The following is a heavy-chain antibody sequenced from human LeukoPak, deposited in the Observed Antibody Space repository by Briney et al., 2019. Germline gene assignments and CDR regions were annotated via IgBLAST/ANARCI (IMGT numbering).Heavy chain of an antibody. CDR1: GFTVSSNY. CDR2: IYSGGST. Sequence: GGSLRLSCAASGFTVSSNYMSWVRQAPGKGLEWVSVIYSGGSTYYADSVKGRFTISRQNSKNTLVLQMNSLRPEDTAVYYCARDGRYCIITSCYGYYGMDVWGQGTTVTVTS. CDR3: ARDGRYCIITSCYGYYGMDV. J-gene: IGHJ6*02. D-gene: IGHD2-2*01. V-gene: IGHV3-53*04.